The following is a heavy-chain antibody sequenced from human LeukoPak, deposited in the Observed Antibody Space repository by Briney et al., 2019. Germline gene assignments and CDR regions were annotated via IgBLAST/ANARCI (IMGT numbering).Heavy chain of an antibody. Sequence: GASVKVSCKASGYTFTDYNIHWVRQAPGQGLEWMGWISPNSGGTNYAQKFQGRVTMTRDTSITTAYMELSRLRSVDTAMYYCTVWFGELTHWGQGTQVTVSS. CDR3: TVWFGELTH. CDR2: ISPNSGGT. J-gene: IGHJ4*02. CDR1: GYTFTDYN. D-gene: IGHD3-10*01. V-gene: IGHV1-2*02.